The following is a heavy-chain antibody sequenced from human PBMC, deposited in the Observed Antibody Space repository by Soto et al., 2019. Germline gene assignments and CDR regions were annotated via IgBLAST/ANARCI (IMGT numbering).Heavy chain of an antibody. CDR1: GFTFSSYA. D-gene: IGHD5-12*01. Sequence: GGSLRLSCAASGFTFSSYAMSWVRQAPGKGLEWVSAISGSGGSTYYADSVKGRFTISRDNSKNTLYLQMNSLRAEDTAVYYCAKDNIYSGYDFSSRYYGMDVWGQGTTVTVSS. V-gene: IGHV3-23*01. CDR2: ISGSGGST. J-gene: IGHJ6*02. CDR3: AKDNIYSGYDFSSRYYGMDV.